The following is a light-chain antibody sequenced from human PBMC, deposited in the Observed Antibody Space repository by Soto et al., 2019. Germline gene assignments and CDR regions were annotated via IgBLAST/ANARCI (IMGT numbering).Light chain of an antibody. J-gene: IGKJ1*01. CDR2: GAS. CDR1: QSVSSSY. CDR3: QQYGSSPRT. V-gene: IGKV3-20*01. Sequence: DIVLIQSPATLSLSPGQRATLSCRASQSVSSSYLAWYQQKPGQAPRLLIYGASSRATGIPDRFSGSGSGTDFTLTISRLEPEDFAVYYCQQYGSSPRTFGQGTKVDIK.